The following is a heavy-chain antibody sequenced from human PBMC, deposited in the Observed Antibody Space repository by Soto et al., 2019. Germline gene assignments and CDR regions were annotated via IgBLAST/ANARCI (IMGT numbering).Heavy chain of an antibody. CDR1: GYSFTCYW. D-gene: IGHD2-15*01. V-gene: IGHV5-51*01. CDR3: AIYRSGIAPRVYYGMDV. J-gene: IGHJ6*02. CDR2: IHPGGSDT. Sequence: GASLKISCKGSGYSFTCYWIGWVRQMPGKGVEWMGIIHPGGSDTRYSPSFEGLATISADKSISTAYLQWSSLTDSDTAMDYCAIYRSGIAPRVYYGMDVWGQGTTVTVSS.